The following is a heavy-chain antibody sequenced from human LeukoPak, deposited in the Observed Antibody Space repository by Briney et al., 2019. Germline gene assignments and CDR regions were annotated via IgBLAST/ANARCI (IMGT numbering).Heavy chain of an antibody. Sequence: GGSLRLSCAASGFTFSNYGMHWVRQAPGKGLEWVAVIWYDGSNKYYADSVKGRFTISRDNSKNTLYLQMNSLRAEDTAVYYCARDCTNGVCYGTDFDYWGQGTLVIVSS. J-gene: IGHJ4*02. D-gene: IGHD2-8*01. CDR1: GFTFSNYG. CDR2: IWYDGSNK. CDR3: ARDCTNGVCYGTDFDY. V-gene: IGHV3-33*08.